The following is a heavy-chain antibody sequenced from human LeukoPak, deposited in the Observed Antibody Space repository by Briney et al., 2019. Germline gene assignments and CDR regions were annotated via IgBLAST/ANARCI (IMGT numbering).Heavy chain of an antibody. J-gene: IGHJ4*02. V-gene: IGHV4-59*08. Sequence: KASETLSLTCTVSGGSISSYYWSWIRQPPGKGLEWIGYFYYSGSANYNPSLKSRVTISVDTSKNQFSLKLSSVTAADTAVYYCARQRSSWYDYWGQGTLVTVSS. CDR1: GGSISSYY. D-gene: IGHD6-13*01. CDR3: ARQRSSWYDY. CDR2: FYYSGSA.